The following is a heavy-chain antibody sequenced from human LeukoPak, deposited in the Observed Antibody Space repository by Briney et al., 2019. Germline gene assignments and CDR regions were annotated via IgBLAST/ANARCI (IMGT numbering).Heavy chain of an antibody. D-gene: IGHD3-10*01. J-gene: IGHJ4*02. CDR3: ARDTRGGGTGFPLGY. CDR2: ISSSSSYI. CDR1: GFTFSSYS. Sequence: PGGSLRLSCAASGFTFSSYSMNWVRQAPGKGLEWVSSISSSSSYIYYADSVKGRFTISRDNAKNSLYLQMNSLRAEDTAVYYCARDTRGGGTGFPLGYWGQGTLVTVSS. V-gene: IGHV3-21*01.